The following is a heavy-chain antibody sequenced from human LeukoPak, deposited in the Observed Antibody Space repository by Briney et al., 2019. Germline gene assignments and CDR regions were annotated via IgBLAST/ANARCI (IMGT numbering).Heavy chain of an antibody. J-gene: IGHJ4*02. D-gene: IGHD3-3*01. Sequence: SGGSLRLSCAASGFTFSSYGTHWVRQAPGKGLERVAFIRYDGNNKYYEDSVKGRFNISRDNSKNTLYLQMNSLRAEDTAVYYCAKGPITIFGVVHFDYWGQGTLVTVSS. CDR1: GFTFSSYG. V-gene: IGHV3-30*02. CDR2: IRYDGNNK. CDR3: AKGPITIFGVVHFDY.